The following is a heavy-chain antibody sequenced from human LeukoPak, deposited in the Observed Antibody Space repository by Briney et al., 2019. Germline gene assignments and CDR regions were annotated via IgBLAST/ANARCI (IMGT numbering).Heavy chain of an antibody. CDR3: ARDLVVTAPEDYFDY. Sequence: ASVKVSCKASGYTFTSYGIRWVRQAPGQGLEWMGWISAYNGKTNYAQKLQGRVTMTTDTSTSTAYMELRSLRSDDTAVYYCARDLVVTAPEDYFDYWGQGTLVTVSS. J-gene: IGHJ4*02. V-gene: IGHV1-18*01. D-gene: IGHD2-2*01. CDR2: ISAYNGKT. CDR1: GYTFTSYG.